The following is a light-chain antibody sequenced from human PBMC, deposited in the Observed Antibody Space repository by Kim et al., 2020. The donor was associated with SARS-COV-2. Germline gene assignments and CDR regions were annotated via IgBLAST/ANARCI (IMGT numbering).Light chain of an antibody. CDR2: RAS. CDR1: QNIDTW. V-gene: IGKV1-5*03. CDR3: QQYKNYWT. Sequence: LAASVGDRVTITCRASQNIDTWLAWYQQKTGQAPNLLIYRASSFQNGVPSRFSGSGSGTEFTLTINGLQPDDFATYYCQQYKNYWTFGRGTKLEI. J-gene: IGKJ1*01.